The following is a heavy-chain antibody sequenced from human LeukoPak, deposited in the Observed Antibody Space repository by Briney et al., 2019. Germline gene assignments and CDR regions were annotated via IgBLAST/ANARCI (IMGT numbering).Heavy chain of an antibody. J-gene: IGHJ6*04. CDR2: IYQTTT. Sequence: SETLSLTCTVSGDSMSSYFWNWVRQFPGQGLEWVGYIYQTTTTYNPSLKGRVTISADMSQNQLSLKVTSVTAADTAVYYCARNFPGRTEDVWGKGTTVIVSS. V-gene: IGHV4-59*01. CDR3: ARNFPGRTEDV. CDR1: GDSMSSYF. D-gene: IGHD1-14*01.